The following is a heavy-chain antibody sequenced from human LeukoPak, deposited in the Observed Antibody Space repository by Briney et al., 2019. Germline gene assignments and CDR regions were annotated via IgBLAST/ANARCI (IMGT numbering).Heavy chain of an antibody. Sequence: GGSLRLACSASGFTFTTYAMTWVSQAPGKGLEWVSAISGSGGSTYYADSVKGRFTISRDNSKTTLYLQMNSLRAEDTAVYYCAREGDAFDIWGQGTMVTVSS. CDR1: GFTFTTYA. V-gene: IGHV3-23*01. J-gene: IGHJ3*02. CDR2: ISGSGGST. CDR3: AREGDAFDI.